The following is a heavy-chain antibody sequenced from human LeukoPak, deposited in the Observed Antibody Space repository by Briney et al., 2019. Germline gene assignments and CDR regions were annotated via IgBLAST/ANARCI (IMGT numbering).Heavy chain of an antibody. J-gene: IGHJ6*02. Sequence: PSETLSLTCTVSGGSISSSSYYWGWICQPPGKGLEWIGSIYYSGSTYYNPSLKSRVTISVDTSKNQFSLKLSSVTAADTAVYYCASPSHYYGSGSYYGMDVWGQGTTVTVSS. CDR2: IYYSGST. V-gene: IGHV4-39*01. CDR3: ASPSHYYGSGSYYGMDV. CDR1: GGSISSSSYY. D-gene: IGHD3-10*01.